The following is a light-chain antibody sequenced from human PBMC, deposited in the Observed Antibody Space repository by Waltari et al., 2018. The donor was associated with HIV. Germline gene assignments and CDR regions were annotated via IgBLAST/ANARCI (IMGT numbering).Light chain of an antibody. CDR3: QVCVDNSVI. V-gene: IGLV3-21*02. CDR2: DDS. CDR1: SVGRKS. Sequence: SYVLSQPPSVSVAPAQTASITCGGHSVGRKSVHWYQQKSGQAPVLVVYDDSDRPSGIPERFSGYNSGNTATLNISRVEDGDEADDYGQVCVDNSVIFAGGTRLTVL. J-gene: IGLJ2*01.